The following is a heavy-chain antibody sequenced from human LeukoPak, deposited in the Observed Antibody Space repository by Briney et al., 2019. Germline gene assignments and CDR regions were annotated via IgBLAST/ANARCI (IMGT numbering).Heavy chain of an antibody. V-gene: IGHV1-69*13. CDR1: GNTFSNYA. CDR2: IIPIFGTA. D-gene: IGHD3-10*01. Sequence: GASVKVSCKASGNTFSNYAINWVRQAPGQGLEWMGGIIPIFGTANYAQKFQGRVTIAADESTSTAYMELSSLRSEDTAIYYCARSKIRGVIGNWFDPWGQGTLVTVSS. J-gene: IGHJ5*02. CDR3: ARSKIRGVIGNWFDP.